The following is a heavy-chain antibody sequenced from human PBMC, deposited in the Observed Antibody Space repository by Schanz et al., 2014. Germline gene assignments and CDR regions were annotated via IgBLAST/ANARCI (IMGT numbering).Heavy chain of an antibody. J-gene: IGHJ6*02. CDR3: VREGSSSPDCCYYNGMDV. Sequence: QVQLVESGGGMVQPGTSLRLSCAASGFTFSSYAMHWVRQGPDKGLEWVAVIWYDGNNKYYADSVKGRFTISRDNSKNTLYLQMNSLRAEDTALYYCVREGSSSPDCCYYNGMDVWGQGTTVTVSS. D-gene: IGHD6-6*01. CDR1: GFTFSSYA. V-gene: IGHV3-33*08. CDR2: IWYDGNNK.